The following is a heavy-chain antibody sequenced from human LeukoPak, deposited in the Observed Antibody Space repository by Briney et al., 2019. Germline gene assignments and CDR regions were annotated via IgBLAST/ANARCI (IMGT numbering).Heavy chain of an antibody. CDR2: INHSGST. J-gene: IGHJ5*02. CDR1: DGSFSGYY. CDR3: ARSLSSGFGFWSGTLNWFDP. V-gene: IGHV4-34*01. D-gene: IGHD3-3*01. Sequence: PSETLSLTCDVYDGSFSGYYWSWIRQPPGKGLEWIGEINHSGSTNYNPSLKSRVTISVDTSKNQFSLKLSSVTAADTAVYYCARSLSSGFGFWSGTLNWFDPWGQGTLVTVSS.